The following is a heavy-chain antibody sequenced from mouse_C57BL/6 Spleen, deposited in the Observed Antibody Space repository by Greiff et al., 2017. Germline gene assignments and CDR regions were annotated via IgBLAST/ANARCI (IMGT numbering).Heavy chain of an antibody. D-gene: IGHD2-10*02. CDR1: GYTFTSYW. CDR2: IHPNSGST. Sequence: QVQLQQPGAELVKPGASVKLSCKASGYTFTSYWMHWVKQRPGQGLEWIGMIHPNSGSTNYNEKFKSKATLTVDKSASTAYMQLSSLTSEDSAVYYCETYGNYDWCAYWGQGTLVTVSA. J-gene: IGHJ3*01. CDR3: ETYGNYDWCAY. V-gene: IGHV1-64*01.